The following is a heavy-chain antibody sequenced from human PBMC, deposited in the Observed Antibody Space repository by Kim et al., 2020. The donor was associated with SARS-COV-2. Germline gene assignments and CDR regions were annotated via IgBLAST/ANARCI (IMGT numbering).Heavy chain of an antibody. CDR1: GFTFDDYA. CDR3: AKFGSSDNYFDY. V-gene: IGHV3-9*01. J-gene: IGHJ4*02. D-gene: IGHD3-3*01. Sequence: GGSLRLSCAASGFTFDDYAMHWVRQAPGKGLEWVSGISWNSGSIGYADSAKGRFTISRDNAKNSLYLQMNSLRAEDTALYYCAKFGSSDNYFDYWGQGTLVTVSS. CDR2: ISWNSGSI.